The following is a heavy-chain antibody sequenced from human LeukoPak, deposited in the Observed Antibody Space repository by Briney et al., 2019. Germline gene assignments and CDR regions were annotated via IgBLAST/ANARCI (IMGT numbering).Heavy chain of an antibody. J-gene: IGHJ3*02. CDR2: ITWHSGII. CDR3: VKDIHYCSSTTCYYRGDAFDI. D-gene: IGHD2-2*01. CDR1: GFTFSSYA. V-gene: IGHV3-9*01. Sequence: PGGSLRLSCAASGFTFSSYAMSWVRQAPGKGLEWVSGITWHSGIIGYADSVKGRFTISRDNAKNSLYLQMNSLRPEDTALYYCVKDIHYCSSTTCYYRGDAFDIWGQGTMVTASS.